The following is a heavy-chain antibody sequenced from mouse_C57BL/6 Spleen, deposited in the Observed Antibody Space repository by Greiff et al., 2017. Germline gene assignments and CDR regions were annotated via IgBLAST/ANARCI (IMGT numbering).Heavy chain of an antibody. V-gene: IGHV1-80*01. CDR3: ARDYGRYFDY. CDR2: IYPGDGDT. Sequence: VKLMESGAELVKPGASVKISCKASGYAFSSYWMNWVKQRPGKGLEWIGQIYPGDGDTNYNGKFKGKATLTADKSSSTAYMQLSSLTSEDSAVYFCARDYGRYFDYWGQGTTLTVSS. CDR1: GYAFSSYW. D-gene: IGHD1-1*01. J-gene: IGHJ2*01.